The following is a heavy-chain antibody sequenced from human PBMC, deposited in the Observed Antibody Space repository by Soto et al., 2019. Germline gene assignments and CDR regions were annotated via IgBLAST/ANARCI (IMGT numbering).Heavy chain of an antibody. V-gene: IGHV5-51*01. Sequence: PGEALKISCKGSGYSFTSYWIGWVRQMPGKGLEWMGIIYPGDSDTRYSPSFQGQVTISADKSISTAYLQWSSLKASDTAMYYCARGYDFWSGYNSPPPSHYYYGMDVWGQGTTVTVSS. J-gene: IGHJ6*02. D-gene: IGHD3-3*01. CDR3: ARGYDFWSGYNSPPPSHYYYGMDV. CDR1: GYSFTSYW. CDR2: IYPGDSDT.